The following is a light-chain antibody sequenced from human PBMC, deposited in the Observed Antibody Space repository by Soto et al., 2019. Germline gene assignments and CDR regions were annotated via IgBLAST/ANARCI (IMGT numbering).Light chain of an antibody. V-gene: IGKV3-11*01. CDR1: QTIGRNY. J-gene: IGKJ5*01. CDR2: GVS. CDR3: QQRSNWPHT. Sequence: EIVLTQSPGTLSLSPGETATLSCRASQTIGRNYLAWYQQKPGQAPRLLIYGVSNRATGIPARFSGSGSGTDFTLTISSLEPEDFAVYYCQQRSNWPHTFGQGTRLEIK.